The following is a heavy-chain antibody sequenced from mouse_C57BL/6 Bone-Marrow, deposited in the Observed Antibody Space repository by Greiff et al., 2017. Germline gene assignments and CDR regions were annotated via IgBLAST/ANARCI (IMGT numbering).Heavy chain of an antibody. Sequence: EVMLVESGGGLVKPGGSLKLSCAASGFTFSDYGMHWVRQAPEKGLEWVAYISSGSSTIYYADTVKGRFTSSRDNAKNTLFLQMTSLRSEDTAMYYCARGAGQAWFAYWGQGTLVTVSA. D-gene: IGHD6-1*01. V-gene: IGHV5-17*01. CDR2: ISSGSSTI. CDR3: ARGAGQAWFAY. CDR1: GFTFSDYG. J-gene: IGHJ3*01.